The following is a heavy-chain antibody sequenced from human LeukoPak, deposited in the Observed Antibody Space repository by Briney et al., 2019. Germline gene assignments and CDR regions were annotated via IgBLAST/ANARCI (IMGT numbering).Heavy chain of an antibody. D-gene: IGHD3-9*01. Sequence: PSETLSLTCAVSGGSVSSGSYYWSWIRQPPGKGLEWIGYIYYSGSTNYNPSLKSRVTISVDTSKNQFSLKLSSVTAADTAVYYCAREHTKTYYDILTGYPQAFDIWGRGTMVTVSS. J-gene: IGHJ3*02. CDR2: IYYSGST. CDR3: AREHTKTYYDILTGYPQAFDI. V-gene: IGHV4-61*01. CDR1: GGSVSSGSYY.